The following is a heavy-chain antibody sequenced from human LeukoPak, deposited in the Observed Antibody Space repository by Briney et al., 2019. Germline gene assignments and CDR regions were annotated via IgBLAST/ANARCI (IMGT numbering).Heavy chain of an antibody. V-gene: IGHV1-24*01. J-gene: IGHJ1*01. CDR2: FDLEDGET. CDR3: ATVSYYYDSSGYQGYFQH. Sequence: ASVKVSRMVSGYTLTELSIHWVRQAPGKGLEWMGGFDLEDGETIYAQRFQGRVTMTEDTSTDTAYMELSSLRSEDAAVYYCATVSYYYDSSGYQGYFQHWGQGTLVTVSS. D-gene: IGHD3-22*01. CDR1: GYTLTELS.